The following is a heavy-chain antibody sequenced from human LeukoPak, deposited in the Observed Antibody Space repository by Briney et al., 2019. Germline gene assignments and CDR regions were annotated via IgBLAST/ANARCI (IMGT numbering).Heavy chain of an antibody. V-gene: IGHV3-73*01. D-gene: IGHD4/OR15-4a*01. CDR3: SGPPPDYGGSDH. CDR2: IRSKANNYGT. CDR1: GFTFSGSG. Sequence: GGSLRLSCAASGFTFSGSGMHWVRQASGKGLEWVGRIRSKANNYGTAYAASVKGRFTISRDDSKNTAYLQMNSLKTEDTAVYYCSGPPPDYGGSDHWGQGTLVTVSS. J-gene: IGHJ4*02.